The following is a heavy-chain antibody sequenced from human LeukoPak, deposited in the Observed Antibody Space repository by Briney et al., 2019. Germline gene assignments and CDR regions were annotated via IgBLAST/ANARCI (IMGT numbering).Heavy chain of an antibody. CDR1: GGSFSGYY. CDR2: IYYSRST. Sequence: SETLSLTCAVYGGSFSGYYWSWIRQHPGKGLEWIGYIYYSRSTYYNPSLKSRVTISVDTSKNQFSLKLSSVTAADTAVYYCARDLGTNGYFPNFDYWGQGTLVTVSS. J-gene: IGHJ4*02. D-gene: IGHD2-8*01. CDR3: ARDLGTNGYFPNFDY. V-gene: IGHV4-31*11.